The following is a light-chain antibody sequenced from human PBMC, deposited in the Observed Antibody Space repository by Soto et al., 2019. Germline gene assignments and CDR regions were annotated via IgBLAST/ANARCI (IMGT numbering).Light chain of an antibody. CDR3: QQYNDWPPIT. V-gene: IGKV3-15*01. CDR2: GAS. J-gene: IGKJ1*01. CDR1: QSVSNE. Sequence: EIVMTQSPVTMSVSPGERATLSCRASQSVSNELAWYQQKPGQGPRLLIYGASTRATGIPARFSGSGSGTEFTLTISSVQSEDSAVYYCQQYNDWPPITFGQGTKVEI.